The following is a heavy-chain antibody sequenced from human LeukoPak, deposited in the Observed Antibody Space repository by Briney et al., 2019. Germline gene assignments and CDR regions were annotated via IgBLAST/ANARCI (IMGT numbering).Heavy chain of an antibody. J-gene: IGHJ4*02. Sequence: GGSLRLSCAAFGLTFNNYWMSWVRQAPGKGLGWVANIKQDGSEKYYVDSVKGRFTVSRDNAKNSLYLQMNSLRAEDTAVYYCATRRYSGSSQHFDYWGQGTLVTVSS. CDR2: IKQDGSEK. D-gene: IGHD1-26*01. V-gene: IGHV3-7*01. CDR1: GLTFNNYW. CDR3: ATRRYSGSSQHFDY.